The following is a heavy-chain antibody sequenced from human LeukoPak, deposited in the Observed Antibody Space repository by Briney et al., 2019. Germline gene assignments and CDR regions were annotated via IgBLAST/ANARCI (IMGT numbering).Heavy chain of an antibody. V-gene: IGHV3-7*01. CDR2: VNQVGNEK. CDR3: LIDNLAEKGQQLAN. CDR1: GFIISRYW. Sequence: QPGGSLLLSCAASGFIISRYWRRCRRRAPGKGLEYVANVNQVGNEKYYVDSVRGRFTISKDNAKNSLYLQMNSLRAEDTAVYYCLIDNLAEKGQQLANWGQGALVTVSS. J-gene: IGHJ4*02. D-gene: IGHD6-13*01.